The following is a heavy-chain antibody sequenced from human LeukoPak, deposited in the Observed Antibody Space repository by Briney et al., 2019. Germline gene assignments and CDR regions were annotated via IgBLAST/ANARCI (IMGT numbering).Heavy chain of an antibody. CDR1: GFTSSDYE. J-gene: IGHJ4*01. V-gene: IGHV3-48*03. Sequence: GGSLRLSCTASGFTSSDYEMNGVRQAPGKGLEWVSYISRSGSGSTISNADSVEGRFTISRDIATNSLYLQMNSLRVEDTAVYYCARESASGSYYYFDYWGQGTLVTVSS. D-gene: IGHD3-10*01. CDR3: ARESASGSYYYFDY. CDR2: ISRSGSGSTI.